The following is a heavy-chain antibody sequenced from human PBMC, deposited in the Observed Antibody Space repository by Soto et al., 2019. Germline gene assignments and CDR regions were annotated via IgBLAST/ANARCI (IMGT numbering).Heavy chain of an antibody. D-gene: IGHD1-1*01. CDR3: ARAHGGTTGGYFDY. CDR1: GFSLSNARMG. CDR2: IFSNDEK. J-gene: IGHJ4*02. V-gene: IGHV2-26*01. Sequence: QVTLKESGPVLVKPTETLTLTCTVSGFSLSNARMGVSWIRQPPGKALEWLAHIFSNDEKSYSTALKRRLNISKDTSKSLVVLTMTTMDPVDTATYYCARAHGGTTGGYFDYWAQGTLVTVSS.